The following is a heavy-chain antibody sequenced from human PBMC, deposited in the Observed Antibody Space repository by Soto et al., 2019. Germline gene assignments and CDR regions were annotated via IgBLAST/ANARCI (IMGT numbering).Heavy chain of an antibody. J-gene: IGHJ4*02. D-gene: IGHD2-15*01. Sequence: GGSLRLSCAASGFTFSSYGMHWVRQAPGKGLEWVAVISYDGSNKYYADSVKGRFTISGDNSKKTLYLQMNGLRAEDTAVYYCAKVGLRTPIEVYYFHYWGQGTLVTVSS. CDR3: AKVGLRTPIEVYYFHY. V-gene: IGHV3-30*18. CDR2: ISYDGSNK. CDR1: GFTFSSYG.